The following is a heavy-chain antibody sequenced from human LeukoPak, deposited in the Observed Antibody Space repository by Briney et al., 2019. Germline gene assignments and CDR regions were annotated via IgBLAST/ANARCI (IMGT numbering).Heavy chain of an antibody. CDR3: ATGRDDSSGYFDFDY. V-gene: IGHV1-24*01. D-gene: IGHD3-22*01. CDR2: FDPEDGET. Sequence: ASVKVSCKVSGYTLTELSMHWVRQAPGKGLEWMGGFDPEDGETIYAQKFQGRVTMTEDTSTDTAYMELSSLRSEDTAVYYCATGRDDSSGYFDFDYWGQGTLVTVSS. J-gene: IGHJ4*02. CDR1: GYTLTELS.